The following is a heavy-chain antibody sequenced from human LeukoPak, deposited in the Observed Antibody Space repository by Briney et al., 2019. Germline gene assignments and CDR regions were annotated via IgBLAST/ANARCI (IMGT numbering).Heavy chain of an antibody. CDR3: TRGIPSDY. J-gene: IGHJ4*02. Sequence: GGSLRLSCAASGFTFSTYNVNWVRQAPGKAPEWVSYISGTGRTTYYADSVKGRFTISRDNAKNSLYLQMNSLRAEDTSVYYCTRGIPSDYWGQGTLVTVSS. V-gene: IGHV3-48*04. CDR2: ISGTGRTT. CDR1: GFTFSTYN.